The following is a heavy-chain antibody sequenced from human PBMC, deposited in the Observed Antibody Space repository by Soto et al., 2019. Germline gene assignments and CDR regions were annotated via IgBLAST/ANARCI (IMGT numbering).Heavy chain of an antibody. V-gene: IGHV4-59*01. CDR3: ARVGYYDSSGYIFAPFDI. CDR1: GGSISSYY. CDR2: IYYSGST. Sequence: QVQLQESGPGLVKPSETLSLTCTVSGGSISSYYWSWIRQPPGKGLEWIGYIYYSGSTNYNPSLKSRVTISVDTSKNQFSLKLSSVTAADTAVYYCARVGYYDSSGYIFAPFDIWGQGTMVTVSS. J-gene: IGHJ3*02. D-gene: IGHD3-22*01.